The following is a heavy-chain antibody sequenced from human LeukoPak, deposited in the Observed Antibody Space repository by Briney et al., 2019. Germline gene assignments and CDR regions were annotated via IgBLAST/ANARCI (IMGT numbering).Heavy chain of an antibody. D-gene: IGHD6-13*01. CDR3: AKGTNIAAGIFDY. CDR2: ISSSSSYI. J-gene: IGHJ4*02. CDR1: GFTFSSYS. V-gene: IGHV3-21*01. Sequence: GGSLRLSCAASGFTFSSYSMNWVRQAPGKGLEWVSSISSSSSYIYYADSVKGRFTISRDNAKNSLYLQMNSLRADDTAVYYCAKGTNIAAGIFDYWGQGTLVTVSS.